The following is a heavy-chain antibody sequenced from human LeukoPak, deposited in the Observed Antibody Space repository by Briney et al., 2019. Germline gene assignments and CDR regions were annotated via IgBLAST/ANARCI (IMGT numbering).Heavy chain of an antibody. CDR1: GFTFSSYS. J-gene: IGHJ3*02. V-gene: IGHV3-13*01. Sequence: PGGSLRLSCAASGFTFSSYSMNCVRQATGKGLEWVSAIGTAGDTYYPGSVKGRFTISRENAKNSLYLQMNSLRAGDTAVYYCARVSIAAAGLDAFDIWGQGTMVTVSS. D-gene: IGHD6-13*01. CDR2: IGTAGDT. CDR3: ARVSIAAAGLDAFDI.